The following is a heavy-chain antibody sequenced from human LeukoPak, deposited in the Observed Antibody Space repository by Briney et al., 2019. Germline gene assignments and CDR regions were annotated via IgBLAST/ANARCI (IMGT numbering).Heavy chain of an antibody. V-gene: IGHV1-8*03. J-gene: IGHJ5*02. CDR3: ARGARIAAAGTDNWFDP. D-gene: IGHD6-13*01. Sequence: APVKVSCKASGYTFTSYDINWVRQATGQGLEWMGWMNPNSGNTGYAQKFQGRVTITRNTSISTAYMELSSLRSEDTAVYYCARGARIAAAGTDNWFDPWGQGTLVTVSS. CDR2: MNPNSGNT. CDR1: GYTFTSYD.